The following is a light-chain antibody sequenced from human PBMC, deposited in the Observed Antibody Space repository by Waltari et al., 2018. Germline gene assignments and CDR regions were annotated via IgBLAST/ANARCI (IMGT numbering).Light chain of an antibody. CDR2: DVS. V-gene: IGLV2-11*01. J-gene: IGLJ2*01. CDR1: SSDVGGSNY. Sequence: QSALTQPRSVSGSPGQSVTISCTGTSSDVGGSNYFSWYQQHPRKAPKLMIYDVSKRPSGVPDRFSGSKSGNTASLTISGLQTEDEADYYCCSFAGSHTYVVFGGGTKLTVL. CDR3: CSFAGSHTYVV.